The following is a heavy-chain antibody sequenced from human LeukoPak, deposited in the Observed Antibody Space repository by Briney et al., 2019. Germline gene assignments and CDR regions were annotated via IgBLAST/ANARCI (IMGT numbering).Heavy chain of an antibody. J-gene: IGHJ4*02. CDR1: GFTFSSYA. CDR2: ISGSGGST. Sequence: GGSLRLSCAASGFTFSSYAMSWVRQAPGKGLEWVSAISGSGGSTYYADSAKGRFTISRDNSKNTLYLQMNSLRAEDTAVYYCAKEVRQRGNPYYFDYWGQGTLVIVSS. CDR3: AKEVRQRGNPYYFDY. V-gene: IGHV3-23*01. D-gene: IGHD6-25*01.